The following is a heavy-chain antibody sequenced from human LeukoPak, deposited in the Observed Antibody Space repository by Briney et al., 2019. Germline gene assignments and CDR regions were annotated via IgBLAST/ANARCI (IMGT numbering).Heavy chain of an antibody. CDR3: ARDGAYSLGLIWLDP. D-gene: IGHD5-18*01. Sequence: ASVKVSCKASGYTFTGYYIHWVRQAPGQGLEWMGRINPKSGGANYGQTFQGRVTMTRDTSTSTAYMELSRVTSDDTAVYYCARDGAYSLGLIWLDPWGQGTLVSVSS. CDR1: GYTFTGYY. CDR2: INPKSGGA. J-gene: IGHJ5*02. V-gene: IGHV1-2*06.